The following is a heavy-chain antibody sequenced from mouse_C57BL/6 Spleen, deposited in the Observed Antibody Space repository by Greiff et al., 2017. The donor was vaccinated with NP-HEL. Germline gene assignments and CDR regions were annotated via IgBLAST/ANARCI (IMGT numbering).Heavy chain of an antibody. CDR1: GYTFTDYY. CDR3: ARWGFDDGYYSDY. Sequence: EVQLQQSGPELVKPGASVKISCKASGYTFTDYYMNWVKQSHGKSLEWIGDINPNNGGTSYNQKFKGKATLTVDKSSSTAYMELRSLTSEDSAVYYCARWGFDDGYYSDYWGQGTTLTVSS. J-gene: IGHJ2*01. V-gene: IGHV1-26*01. CDR2: INPNNGGT. D-gene: IGHD2-3*01.